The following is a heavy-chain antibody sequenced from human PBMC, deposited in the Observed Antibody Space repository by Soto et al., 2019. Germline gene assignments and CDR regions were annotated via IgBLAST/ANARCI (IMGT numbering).Heavy chain of an antibody. Sequence: GGSLRLSCAASGFTFSSYSMNWVRQAPGKGLEWVSSISSSSSYIYYADSVKGRFTSSRDNSKNTLYLQMNSLRAEDTAVYYCAKELRVTMVRGVHRGIDYWGQGTLVTVSS. CDR2: ISSSSSYI. CDR3: AKELRVTMVRGVHRGIDY. CDR1: GFTFSSYS. J-gene: IGHJ4*02. V-gene: IGHV3-21*04. D-gene: IGHD3-10*01.